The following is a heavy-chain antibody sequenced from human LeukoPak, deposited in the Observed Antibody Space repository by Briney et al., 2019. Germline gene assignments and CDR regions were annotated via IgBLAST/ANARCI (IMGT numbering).Heavy chain of an antibody. V-gene: IGHV4-59*01. J-gene: IGHJ4*02. CDR2: IYYSGST. D-gene: IGHD5-24*01. CDR3: ARSSRRWLQFDFDY. Sequence: SETLSLTCTVSGGSISSYYWSWIRQPPGKGLEWLGYIYYSGSTNYNPSLKSRVTISVDTSKNQFSLKLSSVTAADTAVYYCARSSRRWLQFDFDYWGQGTLVTVSS. CDR1: GGSISSYY.